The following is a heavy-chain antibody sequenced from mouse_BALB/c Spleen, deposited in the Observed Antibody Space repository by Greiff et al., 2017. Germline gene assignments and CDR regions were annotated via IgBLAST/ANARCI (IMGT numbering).Heavy chain of an antibody. CDR3: ARGSYYGYDADV. CDR1: GYTFSSYW. J-gene: IGHJ1*01. CDR2: ILPGSGST. Sequence: VKLMESGAELMKPGASVKISCKATGYTFSSYWIEWVKQRPGHGLEWIGEILPGSGSTNYNEKFKGKATFTADTSSNTAYMQLSSLTSEDSAVYYCARGSYYGYDADVWGAGTTVTVSS. D-gene: IGHD2-2*01. V-gene: IGHV1-9*01.